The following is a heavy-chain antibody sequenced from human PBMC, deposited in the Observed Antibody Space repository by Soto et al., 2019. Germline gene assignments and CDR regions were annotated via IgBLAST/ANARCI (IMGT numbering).Heavy chain of an antibody. CDR3: ARGNRRYSSGLNWFDP. J-gene: IGHJ5*02. V-gene: IGHV4-34*01. CDR2: INHSGST. D-gene: IGHD6-19*01. Sequence: QVQLQQWGAGLLKPSETLSLTCAVLGGSFSGYYWSWIRQPPGKGLEWIGEINHSGSTNYNSSLKSRVIISVDTSKNQFSLKLSSVIVADMAVYYCARGNRRYSSGLNWFDPWGQGTLVTVSS. CDR1: GGSFSGYY.